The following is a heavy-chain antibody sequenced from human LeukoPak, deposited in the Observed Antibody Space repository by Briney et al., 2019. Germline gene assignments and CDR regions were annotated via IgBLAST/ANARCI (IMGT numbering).Heavy chain of an antibody. CDR2: IWEDGTNI. V-gene: IGHV3-33*01. CDR1: GFTFRIYG. D-gene: IGHD6-19*01. CDR3: ARVGYNSGWYEY. J-gene: IGHJ4*02. Sequence: PGTSLRLSCEASGFTFRIYGMHWVSQAPGKGLEWVAAIWEDGTNIHYADSVKGRFTISRDNSKNRLYLQMNNLRAEDTALYFCARVGYNSGWYEYWGQGTLVTVSS.